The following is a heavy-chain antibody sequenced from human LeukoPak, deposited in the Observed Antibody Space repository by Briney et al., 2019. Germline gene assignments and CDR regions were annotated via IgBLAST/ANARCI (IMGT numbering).Heavy chain of an antibody. D-gene: IGHD2-2*01. V-gene: IGHV4-34*01. CDR1: GGSFSGYY. Sequence: PSETLSLTCAVYGGSFSGYYWGWVRQPPGKGLEWNGEINHSGSPNYNPSLKRRVTISVVTSKNQFSLKLSSVTAADAAVYYCARGRPRYQLLWTGQSNWFDPWGEATLVTVSS. CDR2: INHSGSP. J-gene: IGHJ5*02. CDR3: ARGRPRYQLLWTGQSNWFDP.